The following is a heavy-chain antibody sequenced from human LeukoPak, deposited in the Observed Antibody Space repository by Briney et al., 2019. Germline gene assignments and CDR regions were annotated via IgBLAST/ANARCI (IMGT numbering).Heavy chain of an antibody. D-gene: IGHD6-13*01. Sequence: SETLSLTCTVSGDSLSSSFYYWGWIRQPPGKGLEWIGSIYYGGGTHYNPSLKSRATIFLDTSKNQFSLKLSSVTAAYTGVYYCASGAAAVTYYFDYWGQGTLVTVSS. J-gene: IGHJ4*02. V-gene: IGHV4-39*07. CDR1: GDSLSSSFYY. CDR3: ASGAAAVTYYFDY. CDR2: IYYGGGT.